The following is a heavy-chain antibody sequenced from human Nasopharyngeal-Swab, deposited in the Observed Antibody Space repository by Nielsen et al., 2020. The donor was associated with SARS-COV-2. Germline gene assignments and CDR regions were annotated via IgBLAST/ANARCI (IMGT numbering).Heavy chain of an antibody. CDR3: ARDNIVVVPAATYYYGMDV. V-gene: IGHV1-18*01. J-gene: IGHJ6*02. D-gene: IGHD2-2*01. Sequence: ASVKVSCKASGYTFTSYGISWVRQAPGQGLEWMGWIIAYNGNTNYAQKLQGRVTMTTDTSTSTAYTELRSLRSDDTAVYYCARDNIVVVPAATYYYGMDVWGQGTTVTVSS. CDR2: IIAYNGNT. CDR1: GYTFTSYG.